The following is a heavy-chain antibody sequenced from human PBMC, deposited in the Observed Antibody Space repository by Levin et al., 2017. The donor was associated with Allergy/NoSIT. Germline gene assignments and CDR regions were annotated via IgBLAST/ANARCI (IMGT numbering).Heavy chain of an antibody. Sequence: PSETLSLTCAVYAGSFSGYYWSWIRQPPGKGLEWIGQINQSGSTHYNPSLKSRVTISVDTSKNQFSLNLSSVTAADTAVYYCARKEQLHEYHYGMDVWGQGTTVTVSS. V-gene: IGHV4-34*01. D-gene: IGHD6-19*01. J-gene: IGHJ6*01. CDR1: AGSFSGYY. CDR2: INQSGST. CDR3: ARKEQLHEYHYGMDV.